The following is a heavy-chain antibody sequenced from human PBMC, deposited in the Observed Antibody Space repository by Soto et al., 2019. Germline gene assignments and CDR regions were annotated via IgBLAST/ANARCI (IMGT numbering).Heavy chain of an antibody. D-gene: IGHD4-17*01. Sequence: QVQLQESGAGLVKPSETLSLRCSVSGDAIRSSSFYWGWIRQPPGKGLEWIGSVYHTGASYFSPSLQSRVSFSVDTSKNQFSLILTSVTAADAAVYYCVRDGDYGQSFDCWGQGILVTVSS. CDR3: VRDGDYGQSFDC. CDR2: VYHTGAS. V-gene: IGHV4-39*02. J-gene: IGHJ5*01. CDR1: GDAIRSSSFY.